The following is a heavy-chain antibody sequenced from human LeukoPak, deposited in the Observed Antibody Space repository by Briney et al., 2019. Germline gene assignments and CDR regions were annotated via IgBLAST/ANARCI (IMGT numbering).Heavy chain of an antibody. CDR3: ARGPRGLWFWESYFDY. V-gene: IGHV3-21*01. D-gene: IGHD3-10*01. Sequence: GGSLRLSCAASGFTFSSYSMNWVRQAPGKGLEWVSSISSSSSYIYYADSVKGRFTISRDNAKNSLYLQMNSLRAEDTAVYYCARGPRGLWFWESYFDYWGKGTLVTVS. J-gene: IGHJ4*02. CDR1: GFTFSSYS. CDR2: ISSSSSYI.